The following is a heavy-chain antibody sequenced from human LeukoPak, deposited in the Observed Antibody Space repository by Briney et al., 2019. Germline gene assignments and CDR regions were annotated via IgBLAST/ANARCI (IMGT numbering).Heavy chain of an antibody. CDR2: INPNSGGT. Sequence: GASVKVSCKASGYTFTGYYMHWVRQAPGQGLEWMGWINPNSGGTNYAQKFQGRVTMTRDTSISTAYMELSRLRSDDTAVCYCARNRRVVRGVNIVENYYYYMDVWGKGTTVIISS. J-gene: IGHJ6*03. CDR3: ARNRRVVRGVNIVENYYYYMDV. V-gene: IGHV1-2*02. CDR1: GYTFTGYY. D-gene: IGHD3-10*01.